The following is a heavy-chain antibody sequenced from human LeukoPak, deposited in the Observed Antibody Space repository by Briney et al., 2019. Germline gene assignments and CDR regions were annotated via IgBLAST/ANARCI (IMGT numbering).Heavy chain of an antibody. J-gene: IGHJ4*02. Sequence: KPGGSLRLSCAASGFTFSSYSMNWVRQAPGKGLEWVSSISSSSSYIYYADSVKGRFTISRDNSKNTLYLQMNSLRAEDTAVYYCAYMAGQPLEFDYWGQGTLVTVSS. CDR3: AYMAGQPLEFDY. V-gene: IGHV3-21*04. CDR1: GFTFSSYS. D-gene: IGHD1-1*01. CDR2: ISSSSSYI.